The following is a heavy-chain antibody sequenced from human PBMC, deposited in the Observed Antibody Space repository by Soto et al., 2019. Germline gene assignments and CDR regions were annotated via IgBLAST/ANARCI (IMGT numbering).Heavy chain of an antibody. J-gene: IGHJ4*02. CDR1: GGSFSGYY. CDR2: INHSGST. D-gene: IGHD3-16*01. CDR3: ARGAMITLGY. Sequence: QVQLQRWGAGLLKPSETLSLTCAVYGGSFSGYYWSWIRQPPGKGLEWIGEINHSGSTNYNPSLKSRVTISVDASKNQFSLKLSSVTAADTAVYYCARGAMITLGYWGQGTLVTVSS. V-gene: IGHV4-34*01.